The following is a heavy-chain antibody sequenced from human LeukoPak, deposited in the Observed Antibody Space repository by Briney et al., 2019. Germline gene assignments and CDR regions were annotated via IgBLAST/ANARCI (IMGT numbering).Heavy chain of an antibody. V-gene: IGHV1-24*01. CDR1: VYTLTELS. D-gene: IGHD2-15*01. Sequence: ASVKVSPKFSVYTLTELSIHCVRQAPGKGRECVGDFDTEDGETICAHKFQGRVTMTEDTSTDTAYMELSSLRSEDTAVYYCATVSVAVAGSYYFDYWGQGTLVTVSS. J-gene: IGHJ4*02. CDR2: FDTEDGET. CDR3: ATVSVAVAGSYYFDY.